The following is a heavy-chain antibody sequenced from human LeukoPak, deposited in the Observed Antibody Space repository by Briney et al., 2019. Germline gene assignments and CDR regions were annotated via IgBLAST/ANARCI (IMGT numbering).Heavy chain of an antibody. D-gene: IGHD2-15*01. CDR2: ISSSGSTI. J-gene: IGHJ6*03. CDR3: ARGGGSCYLISCYIDV. CDR1: GFTFSSYE. Sequence: GGSLRLSCAASGFTFSSYEMNWVRQAPGKGLEWVSYISSSGSTIYYADSVKGRFTISRDNAKNSLYLQMNSLRAEDTALYYCARGGGSCYLISCYIDVWGKGTTVTVSS. V-gene: IGHV3-48*03.